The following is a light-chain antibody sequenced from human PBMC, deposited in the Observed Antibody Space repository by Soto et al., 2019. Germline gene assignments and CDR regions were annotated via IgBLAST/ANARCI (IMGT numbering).Light chain of an antibody. CDR2: EVV. Sequence: QSALTQPPSASGSPGQSVTISCTGTKNDIGLYDFVSWYQHHPGKAPRLIIYEVVQRPSGVPDRFSGSKSGDTASLTVSGLQAEDEADYFCSSYAGSNSLVFGSGTKVTVL. CDR3: SSYAGSNSLV. CDR1: KNDIGLYDF. J-gene: IGLJ1*01. V-gene: IGLV2-8*01.